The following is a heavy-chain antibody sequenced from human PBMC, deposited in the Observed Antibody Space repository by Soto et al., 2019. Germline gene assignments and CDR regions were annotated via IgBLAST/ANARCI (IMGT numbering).Heavy chain of an antibody. Sequence: PGESLKISCAASGFTFSKYAMSWVRQAPGKGLEWVSGISGTGGSTYYADSVKGRFTISRDNSKNTLFLQMSSLTPEDTAVYHCASTEVTSVLAISALKYPMRGYFDSWGQGTLVTVSS. CDR2: ISGTGGST. CDR1: GFTFSKYA. D-gene: IGHD2-8*02. J-gene: IGHJ4*02. CDR3: ASTEVTSVLAISALKYPMRGYFDS. V-gene: IGHV3-23*01.